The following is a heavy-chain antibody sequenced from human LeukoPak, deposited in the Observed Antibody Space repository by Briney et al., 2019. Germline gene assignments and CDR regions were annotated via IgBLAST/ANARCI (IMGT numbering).Heavy chain of an antibody. CDR3: ARELPGYICGHFDL. CDR1: GFTFSSYW. CDR2: IKQDGSEK. Sequence: GGSLRLSCAASGFTFSSYWMNWVRQAPGKGLEWVANIKQDGSEKLYVDSVKGRFTISRNNAENSLSLHMYSLRAEDTAVYYCARELPGYICGHFDLWGQGTLVTVSS. V-gene: IGHV3-7*01. D-gene: IGHD5-18*01. J-gene: IGHJ4*02.